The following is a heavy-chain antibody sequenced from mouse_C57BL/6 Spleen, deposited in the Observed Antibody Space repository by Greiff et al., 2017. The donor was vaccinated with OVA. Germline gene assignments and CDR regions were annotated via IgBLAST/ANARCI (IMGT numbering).Heavy chain of an antibody. CDR3: AALGGWDYPFDY. Sequence: VQLQQPGAELVKPGASVKLSCKASGYTFTSYWMHWVKQRPGQGLEWIGMIHPNSGSTNYNEKFKSKATLTVDKSSSTAYMQLSSLTSEDSAVYYCAALGGWDYPFDYWGQGTTLTVSS. D-gene: IGHD2-4*01. J-gene: IGHJ2*01. CDR1: GYTFTSYW. V-gene: IGHV1-64*01. CDR2: IHPNSGST.